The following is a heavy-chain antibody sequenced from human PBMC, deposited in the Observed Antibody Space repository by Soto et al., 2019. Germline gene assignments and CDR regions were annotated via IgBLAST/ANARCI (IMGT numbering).Heavy chain of an antibody. CDR2: ISYDGSNK. CDR3: AKDKDRDGYSSGRDFMVGFDY. D-gene: IGHD6-19*01. V-gene: IGHV3-30*18. Sequence: PGGSLRLSCAASGFTFSSYGMHWARQAPGKGLEWGAVISYDGSNKYYADSVKGRFTISRDNSKNTLYLQMNSLRAEDTAVYYSAKDKDRDGYSSGRDFMVGFDYWGQGTLVTVSS. CDR1: GFTFSSYG. J-gene: IGHJ4*02.